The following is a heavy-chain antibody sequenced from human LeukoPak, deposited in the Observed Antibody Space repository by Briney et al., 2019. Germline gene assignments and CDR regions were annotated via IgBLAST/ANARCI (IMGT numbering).Heavy chain of an antibody. Sequence: GAAVKVSCKASGYTFTSYGISWVRQTPGQGLEWMGWISAYNGNTNYAQKLQGRVTMTTDTSTSTAYMELRSLRSDDTAVYYCARAGPTTVTTPGNYWGQGALVTASS. CDR2: ISAYNGNT. CDR1: GYTFTSYG. CDR3: ARAGPTTVTTPGNY. D-gene: IGHD4-17*01. J-gene: IGHJ4*02. V-gene: IGHV1-18*01.